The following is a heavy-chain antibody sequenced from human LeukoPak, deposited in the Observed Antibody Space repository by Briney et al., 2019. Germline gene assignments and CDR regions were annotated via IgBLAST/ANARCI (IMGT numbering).Heavy chain of an antibody. CDR2: IYYSGST. CDR3: ARLSTVTTSFDY. CDR1: GCSISSYY. J-gene: IGHJ4*02. V-gene: IGHV4-59*12. Sequence: SETLSLTCTVSGCSISSYYWSWIRQPPGKGLEWIGYIYYSGSTNYNPSLKSRVTMSVDTSKNQFSLKLSSVTAADTAVYYCARLSTVTTSFDYWGQGTLVTVSS. D-gene: IGHD4-17*01.